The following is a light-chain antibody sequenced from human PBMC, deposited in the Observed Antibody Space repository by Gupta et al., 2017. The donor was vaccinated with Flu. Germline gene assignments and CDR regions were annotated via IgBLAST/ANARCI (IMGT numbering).Light chain of an antibody. Sequence: SATISCTGTNNDVGNYDYVSWYQQHPGKAPKLMIYGVTKRPSGVPDRFSGSKSGNTASLAISGLQAEDEANYYCCSYAGTFTFVFGGGTKLTVL. V-gene: IGLV2-11*03. CDR3: CSYAGTFTFV. CDR2: GVT. CDR1: NNDVGNYDY. J-gene: IGLJ2*01.